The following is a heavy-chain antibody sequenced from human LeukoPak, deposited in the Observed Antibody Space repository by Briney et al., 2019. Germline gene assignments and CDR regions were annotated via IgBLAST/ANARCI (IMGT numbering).Heavy chain of an antibody. CDR2: IYSGGST. CDR3: ASRVIPPHDAFDI. D-gene: IGHD3-16*02. Sequence: PGGSLRLSCAASGFTVSSNYMSWVRQAPGKRLEWVSVIYSGGSTYYADSVKGRFTISRDNSKNTLYLQMNSLRAEDTAVYYCASRVIPPHDAFDIWGQGTMVTVSS. J-gene: IGHJ3*02. V-gene: IGHV3-66*01. CDR1: GFTVSSNY.